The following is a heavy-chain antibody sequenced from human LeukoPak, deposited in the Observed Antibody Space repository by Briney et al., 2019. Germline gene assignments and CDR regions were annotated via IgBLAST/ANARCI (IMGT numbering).Heavy chain of an antibody. J-gene: IGHJ4*02. CDR1: GLTFSSYS. Sequence: GGSLRLSCAASGLTFSSYSMNWVRQAPGKGLEWVSSISSSSSYIYYADSVKGRFTISRDNAKNSLYLQMNSLRAEDTAVYYCARTHLAYCGGDCYSYYFDYWGQGTLVTVSS. CDR3: ARTHLAYCGGDCYSYYFDY. V-gene: IGHV3-21*01. D-gene: IGHD2-21*02. CDR2: ISSSSSYI.